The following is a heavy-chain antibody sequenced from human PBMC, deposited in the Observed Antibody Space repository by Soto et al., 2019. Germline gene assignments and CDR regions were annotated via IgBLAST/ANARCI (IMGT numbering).Heavy chain of an antibody. J-gene: IGHJ4*02. D-gene: IGHD6-19*01. CDR1: GYTHTDLS. Sequence: ASVKVSCKVSGYTHTDLSMLWERQAPGNGLEWMGGFDPGDGETIYLQRFQGRVTITRHTPASTAYRELNSVTSEDTAMYYCARARSGWSSFDWWGQGT. CDR3: ARARSGWSSFDW. CDR2: FDPGDGET. V-gene: IGHV1-24*01.